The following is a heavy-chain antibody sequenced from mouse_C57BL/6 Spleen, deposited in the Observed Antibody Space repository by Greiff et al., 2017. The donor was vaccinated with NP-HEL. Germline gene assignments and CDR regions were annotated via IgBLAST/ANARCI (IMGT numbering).Heavy chain of an antibody. D-gene: IGHD2-3*01. J-gene: IGHJ2*01. Sequence: VQLQQSGAELVRPGASVTLSCKASGYTFTDYEMHWVKQTPVHGLEWIGAIDPETGSTAYNQKFKGKAILTADKSSSTAYMELRSLTSEDSAVYYCYDGYYDYWGQGTTLTVSS. CDR2: IDPETGST. V-gene: IGHV1-15*01. CDR1: GYTFTDYE. CDR3: YDGYYDY.